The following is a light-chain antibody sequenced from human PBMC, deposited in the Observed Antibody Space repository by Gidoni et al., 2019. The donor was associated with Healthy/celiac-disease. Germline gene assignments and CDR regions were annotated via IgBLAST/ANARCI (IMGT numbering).Light chain of an antibody. V-gene: IGLV1-44*01. Sequence: SVLTQPPSASGTPGQRVTISCSGSSSNIGSNTVNWYQQFPGTAPKLLIYSNKQRPSGVPDRFSGSKSGTSASLAISGLQSEDEADYYCAAWDDSLNGLWVFGGGTKLTVL. J-gene: IGLJ3*02. CDR1: SSNIGSNT. CDR3: AAWDDSLNGLWV. CDR2: SNK.